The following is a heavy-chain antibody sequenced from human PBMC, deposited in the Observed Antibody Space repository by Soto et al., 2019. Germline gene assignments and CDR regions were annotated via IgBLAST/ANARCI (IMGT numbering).Heavy chain of an antibody. D-gene: IGHD6-19*01. CDR1: GFTFSDDA. Sequence: VQLVESGGGVVQPGRSLRLSCAASGFTFSDDAMHWVRQAPGKGLEWVAVVSHDGRNTHYADSVKGRFTIARDSSKNTVSLEMTSLRAEDTAVYYWAKGGRHWLVTSAFNYWGQGDLLTVSS. CDR2: VSHDGRNT. J-gene: IGHJ4*02. V-gene: IGHV3-30*18. CDR3: AKGGRHWLVTSAFNY.